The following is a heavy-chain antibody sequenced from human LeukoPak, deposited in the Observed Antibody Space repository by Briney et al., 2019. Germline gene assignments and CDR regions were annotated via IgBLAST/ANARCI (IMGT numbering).Heavy chain of an antibody. J-gene: IGHJ4*02. CDR3: ARGYYDILTGYFLYYFDY. D-gene: IGHD3-9*01. CDR2: IIPIFGKV. CDR1: GGSFRSYV. V-gene: IGHV1-69*13. Sequence: ASVKVSCKASGGSFRSYVISWVRQAPGQGLEWMGVIIPIFGKVKYAQKFQGRVTITADESTSTAYMELSSLRSEDTAVYYCARGYYDILTGYFLYYFDYWGQGTLVTVSS.